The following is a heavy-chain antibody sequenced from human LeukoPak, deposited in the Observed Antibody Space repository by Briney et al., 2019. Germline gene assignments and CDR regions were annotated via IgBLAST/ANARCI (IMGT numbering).Heavy chain of an antibody. Sequence: PPGRSLRLSCAASGFTFSSYAMHWVRQAPGKGLEWVAVVSYDGTSEYYADSVRGRFTISRDHSQNMLYLQMNGLRDEDTALYYCVRDRRDGKNLAYHFDFWGQGTLVTVSS. CDR3: VRDRRDGKNLAYHFDF. D-gene: IGHD5-24*01. J-gene: IGHJ4*02. V-gene: IGHV3-30-3*01. CDR2: VSYDGTSE. CDR1: GFTFSSYA.